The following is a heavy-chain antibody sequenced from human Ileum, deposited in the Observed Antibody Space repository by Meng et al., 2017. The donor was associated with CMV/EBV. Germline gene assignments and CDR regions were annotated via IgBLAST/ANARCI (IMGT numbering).Heavy chain of an antibody. CDR3: AREYCSVPICSYNPHWYDP. Sequence: LTAYHVNWMRQAPGQGLEWVGMINPSDGGPTYAQHLQGRVTMTRDTSTSTVYMDLRGLTSDDTALYFCAREYCSVPICSYNPHWYDPWGQGTLVTVSS. CDR2: INPSDGGP. D-gene: IGHD2-8*02. V-gene: IGHV1-46*04. CDR1: LTAYH. J-gene: IGHJ5*02.